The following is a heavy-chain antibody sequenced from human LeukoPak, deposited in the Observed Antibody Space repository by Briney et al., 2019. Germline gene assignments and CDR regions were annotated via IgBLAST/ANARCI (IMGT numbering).Heavy chain of an antibody. V-gene: IGHV3-21*01. Sequence: PGGSLRLSCAASGFTFSSYAMSWVRQAPGKGLEWVSFISSSSSYIHYADSVKGRFTISRDNTKNSVFLQMNSLRDEDTAVYYCARDQVLRGSLYHSSSFYFDHWGQGTLVTVSS. D-gene: IGHD6-13*01. CDR3: ARDQVLRGSLYHSSSFYFDH. J-gene: IGHJ4*02. CDR2: ISSSSSYI. CDR1: GFTFSSYA.